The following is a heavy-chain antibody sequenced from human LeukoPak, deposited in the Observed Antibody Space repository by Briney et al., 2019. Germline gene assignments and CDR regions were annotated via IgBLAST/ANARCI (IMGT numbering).Heavy chain of an antibody. CDR3: ARAPTSYYYFDY. V-gene: IGHV3-33*01. J-gene: IGHJ4*02. Sequence: GGSLRLSCAASGFTFSSYGMHWVRQAPGKGLEWVAVIWYDGSNKYYADSVKGRFTISRDNSKDTLYLQMNSLRAEDTAVYYCARAPTSYYYFDYWGQGTLVSVSS. CDR1: GFTFSSYG. D-gene: IGHD1-26*01. CDR2: IWYDGSNK.